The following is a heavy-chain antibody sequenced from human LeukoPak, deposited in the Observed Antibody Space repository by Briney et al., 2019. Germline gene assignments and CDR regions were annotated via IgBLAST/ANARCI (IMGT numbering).Heavy chain of an antibody. CDR1: GFSFSSFG. V-gene: IGHV3-30*03. J-gene: IGHJ4*02. CDR2: ISNDGSIK. Sequence: GRSLRLSCAGSGFSFSSFGMHWVRLPPGKGLEWVAVISNDGSIKYYTDSVKGRFTISRENSENMLYLQMNSLRTEDTAVYYCAREDSGYDFEDWGQGTLVTVSS. CDR3: AREDSGYDFED. D-gene: IGHD5-12*01.